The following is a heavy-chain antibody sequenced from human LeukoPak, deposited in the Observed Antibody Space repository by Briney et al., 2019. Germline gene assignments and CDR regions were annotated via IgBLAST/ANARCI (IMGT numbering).Heavy chain of an antibody. CDR2: INPNSGGT. CDR1: GYTFTGYY. Sequence: ASVQVSCKASGYTFTGYYMHWVRQAPGQGLEWMGWINPNSGGTNYAQKFQGRVTMTRDTSISTAYMELSRLRSDDTAVYYCAATLTPMDYFDYWGQGTLVTVSS. D-gene: IGHD4-23*01. CDR3: AATLTPMDYFDY. V-gene: IGHV1-2*02. J-gene: IGHJ4*02.